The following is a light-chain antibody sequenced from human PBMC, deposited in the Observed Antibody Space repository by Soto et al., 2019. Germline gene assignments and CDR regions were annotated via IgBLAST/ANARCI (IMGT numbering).Light chain of an antibody. CDR3: CSYAGSYTFV. J-gene: IGLJ1*01. V-gene: IGLV2-11*01. Sequence: QSVLTQPRSVSGSPGQSVTISCTGTSSDVGVYNYVSWYQQYPGKAPKIMIYDVSKRPSGVPDRFSGSKSDNTASLTISGLQAEDEADYYCCSYAGSYTFVFGIRTKVTAL. CDR2: DVS. CDR1: SSDVGVYNY.